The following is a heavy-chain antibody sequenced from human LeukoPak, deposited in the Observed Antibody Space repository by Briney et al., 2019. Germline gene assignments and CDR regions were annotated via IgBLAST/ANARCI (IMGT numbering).Heavy chain of an antibody. Sequence: PGRSLRLSCAASGFTFSSYAMHWVRQAPGKGLEWVAVISYDGSNKYYADSVKGRFTISRDNSKNTLYQQMNSLRAEDTAVYYCARASDKVEWLPTSYLYWGQGTLVTVSS. J-gene: IGHJ4*02. CDR1: GFTFSSYA. V-gene: IGHV3-30-3*01. CDR3: ARASDKVEWLPTSYLY. CDR2: ISYDGSNK. D-gene: IGHD3-3*01.